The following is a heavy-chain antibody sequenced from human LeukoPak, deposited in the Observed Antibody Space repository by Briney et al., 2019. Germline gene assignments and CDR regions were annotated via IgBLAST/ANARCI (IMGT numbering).Heavy chain of an antibody. J-gene: IGHJ5*02. V-gene: IGHV4-59*01. CDR1: GRSISYY. CDR3: ARGGCSSTSCYQDWFDP. D-gene: IGHD2-2*01. Sequence: SETLSLTCTVSGRSISYYWSWIRQPPGKGLEWIGHIYYSGSTNYNPSLKSRVTISVDTSKNQFSLNLRSVTAADTAVYYCARGGCSSTSCYQDWFDPWGQGMLVTVSS. CDR2: IYYSGST.